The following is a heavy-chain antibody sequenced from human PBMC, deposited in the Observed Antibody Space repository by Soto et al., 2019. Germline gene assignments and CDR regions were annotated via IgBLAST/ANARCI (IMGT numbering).Heavy chain of an antibody. CDR2: IRYDGSNK. Sequence: GGSLRLSCAASGFTFSSYGMHWVRQAPGKGLEWVAVIRYDGSNKYYADSVKGRFTISRDNSKNTLYLQMNSLRAEDTAVYYCARDPGYYGSGSSEFDPWGQGTLVTVSS. D-gene: IGHD3-10*01. J-gene: IGHJ5*02. V-gene: IGHV3-33*01. CDR3: ARDPGYYGSGSSEFDP. CDR1: GFTFSSYG.